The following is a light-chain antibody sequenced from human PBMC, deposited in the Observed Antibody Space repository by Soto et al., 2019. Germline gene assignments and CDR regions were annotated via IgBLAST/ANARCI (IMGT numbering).Light chain of an antibody. V-gene: IGKV3-11*01. Sequence: EVVLTQSPDTLSLPPGERATLSCRASQSISSYLSWYHQKPGQAPRLLLYDASNRATGIPARFSGSGSGTDFTLTISILQPEDFATYYCQQTYSTPRTFGQGTKVDI. CDR3: QQTYSTPRT. CDR2: DAS. CDR1: QSISSY. J-gene: IGKJ1*01.